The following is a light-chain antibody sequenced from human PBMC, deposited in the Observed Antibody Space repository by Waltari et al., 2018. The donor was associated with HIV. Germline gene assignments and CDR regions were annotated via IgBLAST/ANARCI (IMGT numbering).Light chain of an antibody. V-gene: IGKV3-20*01. J-gene: IGKJ3*01. CDR3: QQYGGSPLFT. CDR1: QSVLSDY. Sequence: EIVLTQSPVTLSVSPGERATLSCKASQSVLSDYLAWYQQKPGIPDRFRGSGSGTDFTLTISRLDPEDFAVYYCQQYGGSPLFTFGPGTTVDIK.